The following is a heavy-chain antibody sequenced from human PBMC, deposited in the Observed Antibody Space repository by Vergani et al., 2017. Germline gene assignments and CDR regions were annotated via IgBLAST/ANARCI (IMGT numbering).Heavy chain of an antibody. D-gene: IGHD3-9*01. CDR3: AKGQLLRYVDWLYYDY. CDR2: IYSGGSST. Sequence: EVQLLESGGGLVQPGGSLRLSCAASGFTFSSYAMSWVRQAPGKGLEWVSVIYSGGSSTYYADSVKGRFTISRDNSKNTLYLQMNSLRAEDTAVYYCAKGQLLRYVDWLYYDYWGQGTLVTVSS. J-gene: IGHJ4*02. V-gene: IGHV3-23*03. CDR1: GFTFSSYA.